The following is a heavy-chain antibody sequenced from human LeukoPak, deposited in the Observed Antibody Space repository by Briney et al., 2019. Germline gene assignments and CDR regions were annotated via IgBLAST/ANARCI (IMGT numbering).Heavy chain of an antibody. CDR3: ARSFWSGYYIIQNWFDP. J-gene: IGHJ5*02. D-gene: IGHD3-3*01. V-gene: IGHV1-69*13. CDR1: GGTFSSYA. Sequence: SVKVSCKASGGTFSSYAISWVRQAPGQGLEWMGGIIPIFGTANYAQKFRGRVTITADESTSTAYMELSSLRSEDTAVYYCARSFWSGYYIIQNWFDPWGQGTLVTVSS. CDR2: IIPIFGTA.